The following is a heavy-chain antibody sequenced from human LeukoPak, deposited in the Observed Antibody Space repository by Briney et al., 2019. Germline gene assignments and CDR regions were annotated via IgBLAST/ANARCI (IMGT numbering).Heavy chain of an antibody. CDR3: ARGYSYGYVYYYMDV. CDR2: INPNSGGT. CDR1: GYTFTGYY. D-gene: IGHD5-18*01. V-gene: IGHV1-2*02. J-gene: IGHJ6*03. Sequence: GASVKVSCKASGYTFTGYYMHWVRQAPGQGLEWLRWINPNSGGTNYAQKFQGRVTMTRDTSISTAYMELSRLSSDDTAVYYCARGYSYGYVYYYMDVWGKGTTVIVSS.